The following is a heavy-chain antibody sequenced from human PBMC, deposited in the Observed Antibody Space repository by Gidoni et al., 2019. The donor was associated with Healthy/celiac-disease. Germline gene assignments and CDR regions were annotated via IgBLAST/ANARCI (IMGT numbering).Heavy chain of an antibody. CDR2: ISGSGGST. D-gene: IGHD6-19*01. V-gene: IGHV3-23*01. Sequence: EVQLLESGGGLVQPGGSLRLSCAASGFPFSSYAMSWVRQAPGKGLEWVSAISGSGGSTYYADSVKGRFTISRDNSKNTLYLQMNRLRAEDTAVYYCAIYRGGYDYFDYWGQGTLVTVSS. CDR3: AIYRGGYDYFDY. CDR1: GFPFSSYA. J-gene: IGHJ4*02.